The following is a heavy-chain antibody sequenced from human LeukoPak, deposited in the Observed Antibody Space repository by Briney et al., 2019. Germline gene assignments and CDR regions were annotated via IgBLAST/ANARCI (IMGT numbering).Heavy chain of an antibody. D-gene: IGHD6-19*01. V-gene: IGHV1-69*01. CDR2: IIPIFGTA. CDR3: ARVYSSGWGLDY. CDR1: GGTFSSYA. J-gene: IGHJ4*02. Sequence: SVKVSCKASGGTFSSYAISWVRQAPGQGLEWMGGIIPIFGTANYAQKFQGRVTITADESTSTAYMELSSLRSEDTAVYYCARVYSSGWGLDYWGQGTLVTVSS.